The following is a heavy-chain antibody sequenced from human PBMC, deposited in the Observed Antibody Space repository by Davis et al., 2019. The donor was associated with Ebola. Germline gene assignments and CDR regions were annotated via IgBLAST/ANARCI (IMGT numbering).Heavy chain of an antibody. Sequence: SETLSLTCTVSGGSTSGSTYYWSWILQPPGKGLEWIGYIYYSGSTNYNPSLKSRVTISVDTSKNQFSLQLSSVTAADTAVYYCARNVFYSDSSGYYFYFDYWGQGTLVTVSS. CDR3: ARNVFYSDSSGYYFYFDY. CDR1: GGSTSGSTYY. D-gene: IGHD3-22*01. CDR2: IYYSGST. J-gene: IGHJ4*02. V-gene: IGHV4-61*05.